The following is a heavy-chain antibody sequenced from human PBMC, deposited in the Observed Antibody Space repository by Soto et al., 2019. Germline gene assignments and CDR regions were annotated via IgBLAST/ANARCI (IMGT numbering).Heavy chain of an antibody. Sequence: GGSLRLSCAASGFTFSSYAMSWVRQAPGKGLEWVSAISGSGGSTYYADSVKGRLTISRDNSKNTLYLQMNSLRAQDTAVYYCAKDSGNSGSRFNYYDSSGYFAYFHYWGQGTLVTVSS. V-gene: IGHV3-23*01. CDR2: ISGSGGST. D-gene: IGHD3-22*01. J-gene: IGHJ4*02. CDR3: AKDSGNSGSRFNYYDSSGYFAYFHY. CDR1: GFTFSSYA.